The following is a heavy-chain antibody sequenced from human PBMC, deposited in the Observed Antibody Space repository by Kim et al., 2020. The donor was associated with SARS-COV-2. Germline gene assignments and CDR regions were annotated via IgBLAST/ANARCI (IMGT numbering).Heavy chain of an antibody. J-gene: IGHJ4*02. V-gene: IGHV3-73*01. Sequence: GGSLRLSCAASGFTLSDSAMHWVRQASGKGLEWFARIRGKANNDATAYAASVKGRFTISRDDSKNTAYLQMNSLKTEDTAEYYCTTHDYGDYRNFDYWGQGALVTVSS. CDR1: GFTLSDSA. D-gene: IGHD4-17*01. CDR3: TTHDYGDYRNFDY. CDR2: IRGKANNDAT.